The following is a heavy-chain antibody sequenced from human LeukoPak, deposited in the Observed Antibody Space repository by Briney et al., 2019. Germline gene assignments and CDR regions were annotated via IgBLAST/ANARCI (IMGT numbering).Heavy chain of an antibody. D-gene: IGHD3-10*01. J-gene: IGHJ4*02. V-gene: IGHV3-23*01. CDR2: LTGSGDTT. Sequence: PGGSLRLSCAASGFTFSYYAMTWVRQAPGKGLEWVSTLTGSGDTTDYADSVKGRFTISRDNSKNTLYLQMNNLRADDTAVYYCAKVLKSYWVQDLDYWGQGTLVMVSS. CDR3: AKVLKSYWVQDLDY. CDR1: GFTFSYYA.